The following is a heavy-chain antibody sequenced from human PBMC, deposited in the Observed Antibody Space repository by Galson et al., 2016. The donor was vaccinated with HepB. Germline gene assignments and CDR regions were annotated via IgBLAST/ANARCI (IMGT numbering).Heavy chain of an antibody. Sequence: SLRLSCAASGFTFSSYAMHWVRQAPGKGLEWVAIISYDGSNKYYADAVKGRFTISRDNSKNTLYLQMNSLRAEDTAVYYCATGGSRGSSYAFGFWGQGTMVTVSS. CDR3: ATGGSRGSSYAFGF. D-gene: IGHD1-26*01. CDR2: ISYDGSNK. J-gene: IGHJ3*01. CDR1: GFTFSSYA. V-gene: IGHV3-30*04.